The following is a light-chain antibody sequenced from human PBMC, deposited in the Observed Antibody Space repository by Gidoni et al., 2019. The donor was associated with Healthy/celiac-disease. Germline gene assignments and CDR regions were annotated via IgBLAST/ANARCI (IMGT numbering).Light chain of an antibody. J-gene: IGLJ1*01. CDR3: QSADSSGTYV. CDR2: KDS. V-gene: IGLV3-25*03. CDR1: ALPKQY. Sequence: SYELTQPPSVSVYPGQTARITCSGDALPKQYAYWYQQKPGQAPVLVLYKDSERPSGIPERFSGSSSGTTVTLTISGVQAEDEADYYCQSADSSGTYVFGTGTKVTVL.